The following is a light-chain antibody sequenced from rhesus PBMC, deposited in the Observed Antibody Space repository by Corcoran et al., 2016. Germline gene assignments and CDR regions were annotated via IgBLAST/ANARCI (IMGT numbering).Light chain of an antibody. CDR2: FAS. V-gene: IGKV1-37*01. Sequence: DIQMTQSPSSLSASVGDRVTITCRASQAISSHLAWYQHKPGDAPKPLIYFASILESGVPSRFSGSRSGTEFTLTISSLQPEDFATYFCQQYNSAPYSFGQGTKVEIK. CDR3: QQYNSAPYS. J-gene: IGKJ2*01. CDR1: QAISSH.